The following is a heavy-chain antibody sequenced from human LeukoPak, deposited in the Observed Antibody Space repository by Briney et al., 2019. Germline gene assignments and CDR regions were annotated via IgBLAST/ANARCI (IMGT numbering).Heavy chain of an antibody. CDR2: INPNSGGT. CDR1: RYTFTGYY. CDR3: ARAYSSGWLKEYYFDY. V-gene: IGHV1-2*04. D-gene: IGHD6-19*01. J-gene: IGHJ4*02. Sequence: GASVKVSCTASRYTFTGYYMHWVRQAPGQGLEWMGWINPNSGGTNYAQKFQGWVTMTRDTSISTAYMELSRLRSDDTAVYYCARAYSSGWLKEYYFDYWGQGTLVTVSS.